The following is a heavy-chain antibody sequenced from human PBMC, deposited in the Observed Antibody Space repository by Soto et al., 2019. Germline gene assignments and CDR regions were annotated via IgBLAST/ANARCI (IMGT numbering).Heavy chain of an antibody. CDR2: ISYSGST. J-gene: IGHJ5*02. Sequence: LSLTCTVSGGSISDGYYWSWIRQHPGKGLEWIGSISYSGSTSYNPSLKSRLTISVDRSKSQFSLNLSSVTAADTAMYYCVRRDRSGYSYWLDTWGQGTLVTVSS. CDR3: VRRDRSGYSYWLDT. D-gene: IGHD3-22*01. CDR1: GGSISDGYY. V-gene: IGHV4-31*03.